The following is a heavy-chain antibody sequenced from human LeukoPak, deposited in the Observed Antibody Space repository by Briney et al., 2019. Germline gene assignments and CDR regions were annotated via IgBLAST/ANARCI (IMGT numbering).Heavy chain of an antibody. J-gene: IGHJ4*02. V-gene: IGHV3-30*02. D-gene: IGHD2-21*02. Sequence: PGGSLRLSCAASGFTFSSYGMHWVRQAPGKGLEWVAFIRYDGSNKYYADSVKGRFTISRDNSKNTLYPQMNSLRAEDTAVYYCAKDQTRWGLLPSGSIDYWGQGTLVTVSS. CDR3: AKDQTRWGLLPSGSIDY. CDR1: GFTFSSYG. CDR2: IRYDGSNK.